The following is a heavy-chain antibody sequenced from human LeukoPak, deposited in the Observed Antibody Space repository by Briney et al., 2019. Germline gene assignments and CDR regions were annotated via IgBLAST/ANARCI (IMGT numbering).Heavy chain of an antibody. CDR1: GYTFTGYY. CDR2: INPNSGGT. Sequence: ASVKLSCKASGYTFTGYYMPWVRQAHGQGLEWMGRINPNSGGTNYAQKFQVRVTMTRDTSISTAYMELSRLRADDTAVYYCARDHGKETTVDYGDYWGQGTLVTVSS. CDR3: ARDHGKETTVDYGDY. V-gene: IGHV1-2*06. J-gene: IGHJ4*02. D-gene: IGHD4-23*01.